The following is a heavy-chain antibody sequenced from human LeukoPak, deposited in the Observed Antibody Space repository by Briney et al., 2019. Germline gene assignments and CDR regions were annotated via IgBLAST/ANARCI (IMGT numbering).Heavy chain of an antibody. V-gene: IGHV1-46*01. J-gene: IGHJ4*02. CDR1: GYTFTGYY. CDR2: INPSGGST. CDR3: AADYGDYVFDY. Sequence: ASVKVSCKASGYTFTGYYMHWVRQAPGQGLEWMGIINPSGGSTSYAQKFQGRVTMTRDTSTSTVYMELSSLRSEDTAVYYCAADYGDYVFDYWGQGTLVTVSS. D-gene: IGHD4-17*01.